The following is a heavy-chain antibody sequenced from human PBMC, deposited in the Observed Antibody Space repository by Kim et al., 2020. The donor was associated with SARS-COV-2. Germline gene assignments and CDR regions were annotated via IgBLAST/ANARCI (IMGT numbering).Heavy chain of an antibody. J-gene: IGHJ6*01. CDR1: EYTFTGYY. CDR3: AXXLXXAISHSXYGM. V-gene: IGHV1-2*05. CDR2: XXXDSXDX. D-gene: IGHD3-3*02. Sequence: ASVKVSCKTSEYTFTGYYIHWVRQAPGQGLEWMGRXXXDSXDXXXXXXXHGXVTXTXDTSIRTAXMXLXGLRSXXTXVYYCAXXLXXAISHSXYGM.